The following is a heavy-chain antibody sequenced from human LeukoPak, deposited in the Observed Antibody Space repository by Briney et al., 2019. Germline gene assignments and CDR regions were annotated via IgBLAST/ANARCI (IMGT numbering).Heavy chain of an antibody. V-gene: IGHV4-39*07. J-gene: IGHJ3*02. D-gene: IGHD2-21*01. Sequence: SETLSLTCAVYGGSFSSSSYYWGWIRQPPGKGLEWIGSIYYSGSTYYNPSLKSRVTISVDTSKNQFSLKLSSVTAADTAVYYCARALSGVMGYLRNAFDIWGQGTMVTVSS. CDR2: IYYSGST. CDR1: GGSFSSSSYY. CDR3: ARALSGVMGYLRNAFDI.